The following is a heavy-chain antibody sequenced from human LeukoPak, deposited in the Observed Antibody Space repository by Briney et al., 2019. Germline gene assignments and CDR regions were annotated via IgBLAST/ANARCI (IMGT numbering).Heavy chain of an antibody. CDR3: ASDYNYYGSGSYIF. CDR2: INHSGST. D-gene: IGHD3-10*01. CDR1: GGSFSGYY. Sequence: SETLSLTCAVYGGSFSGYYWSWIRQPPGKGLEWIGEINHSGSTNYNPSLKSRVTISVDTSKNQFSLKLSSVTAADTAVYYCASDYNYYGSGSYIFWGQGTLVTVSS. V-gene: IGHV4-34*01. J-gene: IGHJ4*02.